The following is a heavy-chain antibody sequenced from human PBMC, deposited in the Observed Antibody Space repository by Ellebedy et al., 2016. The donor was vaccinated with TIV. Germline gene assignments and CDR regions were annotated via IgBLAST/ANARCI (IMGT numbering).Heavy chain of an antibody. CDR3: ARGLVVADYYYYYMDV. CDR1: GGSFSGYY. CDR2: INHSGST. V-gene: IGHV4-34*01. D-gene: IGHD2-2*01. Sequence: SETLSLXXAVYGGSFSGYYWSWIRQPPGKGLEWIGEINHSGSTNYNPPLKSRVTISVDTSKNQFSLKLSSVTAADTAVYYCARGLVVADYYYYYMDVWGKGTTVTVSS. J-gene: IGHJ6*03.